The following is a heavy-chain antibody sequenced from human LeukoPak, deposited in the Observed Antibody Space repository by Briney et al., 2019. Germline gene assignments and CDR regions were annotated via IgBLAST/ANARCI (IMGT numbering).Heavy chain of an antibody. V-gene: IGHV5-51*01. D-gene: IGHD3-22*01. CDR2: IYGGDSET. Sequence: GDSLKISCKGSGYSFSTYWIGWVRQMPGKGLEWVGIIYGGDSETKYSPSFQGQVTISVDKSISTAYLQWSSLKASDTAIYYCARHDGYYYESSGYFVWGQGTLVTVAS. CDR3: ARHDGYYYESSGYFV. J-gene: IGHJ4*02. CDR1: GYSFSTYW.